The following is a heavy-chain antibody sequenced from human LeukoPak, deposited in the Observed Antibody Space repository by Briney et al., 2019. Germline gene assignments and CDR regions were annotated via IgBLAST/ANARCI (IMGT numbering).Heavy chain of an antibody. J-gene: IGHJ4*02. D-gene: IGHD3-10*01. CDR1: GGTFSSYA. V-gene: IGHV1-69*13. CDR3: ARSAGPKGSGSYSFDY. Sequence: GASVKVSCKASGGTFSSYAISWVRQAPGQGLEWMGGIIPIFGTANYAQKFQGRVTITADESTSTAYMELSSLRSEDTAVYYCARSAGPKGSGSYSFDYWGQGTLVTVSS. CDR2: IIPIFGTA.